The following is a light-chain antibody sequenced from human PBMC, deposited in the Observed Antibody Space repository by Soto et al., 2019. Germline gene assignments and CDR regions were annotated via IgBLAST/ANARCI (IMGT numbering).Light chain of an antibody. CDR1: QTISTF. CDR3: QQYIGLWT. CDR2: GAS. J-gene: IGKJ1*01. Sequence: DIQLTQSPSTLSASVGDRVTITCRASQTISTFLAWYQQKPGNAPHLLIYGASSLQSGVPSRFSGRGSGTEFTLSISSLQPDGLGTYYCQQYIGLWTFGQGTKVDLK. V-gene: IGKV1-5*01.